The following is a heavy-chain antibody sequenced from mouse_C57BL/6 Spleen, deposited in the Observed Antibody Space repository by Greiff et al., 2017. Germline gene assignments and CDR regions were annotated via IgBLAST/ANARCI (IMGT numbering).Heavy chain of an antibody. CDR1: GFSLSTFGMG. CDR2: IWWDDDK. V-gene: IGHV8-8*01. D-gene: IGHD2-4*01. J-gene: IGHJ3*01. CDR3: ARIAGIYYDYDAWFAY. Sequence: QVTLKESGPGILQPSQTLSLTCSFSGFSLSTFGMGVGWIRQPSGKGLEWLAHIWWDDDKYYNPALKSRLTISKDTSKKQVFLKIANVDTADTATYYCARIAGIYYDYDAWFAYGGQGTLVTVSA.